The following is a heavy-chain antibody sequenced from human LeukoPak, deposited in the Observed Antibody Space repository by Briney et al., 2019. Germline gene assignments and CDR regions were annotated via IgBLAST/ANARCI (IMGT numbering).Heavy chain of an antibody. J-gene: IGHJ3*02. CDR2: ISYDGSNK. Sequence: GRSLRLSCAASGFTFSSYAMHWVRQAPGKGLEWVAVISYDGSNKYYADSVKGRFTISRDNSKNTLYLQMNSLSAEDTAVYYCARDTGYYGSRSAFDIWGQGTMVTVSS. D-gene: IGHD3-10*01. CDR1: GFTFSSYA. V-gene: IGHV3-30*04. CDR3: ARDTGYYGSRSAFDI.